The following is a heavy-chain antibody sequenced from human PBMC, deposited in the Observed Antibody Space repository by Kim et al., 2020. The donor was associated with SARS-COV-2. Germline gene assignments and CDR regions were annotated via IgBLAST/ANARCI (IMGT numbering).Heavy chain of an antibody. CDR2: VYDTGST. CDR1: GGSISNYY. J-gene: IGHJ3*02. D-gene: IGHD3-9*01. V-gene: IGHV4-59*13. CDR3: ARTYREGLTGRSWFNALD. Sequence: SETLSLTCTVSGGSISNYYWNWIRQAPGKGLEWIGYVYDTGSTDYNPSLKSRVTISVDPSKNQFSLKLISVTAADTAIYYCARTYREGLTGRSWFNALD.